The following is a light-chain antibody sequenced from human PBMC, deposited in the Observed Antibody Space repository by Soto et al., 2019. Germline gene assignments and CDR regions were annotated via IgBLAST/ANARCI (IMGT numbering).Light chain of an antibody. J-gene: IGLJ3*02. CDR3: CSYAGYNTLV. CDR2: EGN. V-gene: IGLV2-23*01. Sequence: QSALTQPASVSGSPGQSITISCTGTSSDVGSYNLVSWYQHHPGKAPKLMIYEGNKRPSGVSNRFSGSKSGNTASLTISGLQTEDEGDYYCCSYAGYNTLVFGGGTKLTVL. CDR1: SSDVGSYNL.